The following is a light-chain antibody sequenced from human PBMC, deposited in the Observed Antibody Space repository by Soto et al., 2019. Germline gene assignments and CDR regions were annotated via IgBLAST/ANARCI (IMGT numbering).Light chain of an antibody. CDR1: HSVSSSY. CDR3: QQYGSSPSIT. CDR2: DAS. V-gene: IGKV3D-20*01. J-gene: IGKJ5*01. Sequence: EIVLAQSPATLSFSPGERATLSCGASHSVSSSYLAWYQQKPGLAPRLLIYDASSRATGIPDRFSGSGSGTDFTLTISRLQPEDFAVYYCQQYGSSPSITFGQGTRLEI.